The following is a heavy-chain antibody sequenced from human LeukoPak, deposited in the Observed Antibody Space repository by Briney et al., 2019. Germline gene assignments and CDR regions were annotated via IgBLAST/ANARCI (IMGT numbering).Heavy chain of an antibody. D-gene: IGHD3-16*01. CDR1: GFTFSSYG. CDR2: ISYDGNNK. Sequence: PGGSLRLSCAASGFTFSSYGMHWVRQAPGKGLEWVAVISYDGNNKYYADSVKGRFTISRDNSKNTLYLQMNSLRAEDTAVYYCAKDGLKGGVNWFDPWGQGTLVTVSS. CDR3: AKDGLKGGVNWFDP. J-gene: IGHJ5*02. V-gene: IGHV3-30*18.